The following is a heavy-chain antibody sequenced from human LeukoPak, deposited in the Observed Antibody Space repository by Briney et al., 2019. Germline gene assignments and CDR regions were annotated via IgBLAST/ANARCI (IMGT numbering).Heavy chain of an antibody. CDR2: IRPDGSAK. D-gene: IGHD2/OR15-2a*01. CDR3: ARIDNRGSTWDY. CDR1: GFTFSNHW. J-gene: IGHJ4*02. V-gene: IGHV3-7*01. Sequence: GGSLRLSCAASGFTFSNHWMSWVRQAPGKGLEWVANIRPDGSAKYYEDSVEGRLTISRDNAKNSLYLQMNSLRADDTAVYYCARIDNRGSTWDYWGQGTLVTVSS.